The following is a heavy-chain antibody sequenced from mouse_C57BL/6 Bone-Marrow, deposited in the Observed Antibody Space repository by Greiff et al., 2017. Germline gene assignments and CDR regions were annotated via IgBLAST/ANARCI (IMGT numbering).Heavy chain of an antibody. J-gene: IGHJ3*01. V-gene: IGHV1-81*01. CDR3: ARRGDLLWYPWFAD. CDR2: IYPRSGNT. Sequence: VQLQQSGAELARPGASVKLSCKASGYTFTSYGISWVKQRTGQGLEWIGEIYPRSGNTYYNEKFKGKATLTADKSSSTAYMELRSLTSEDSAVYFCARRGDLLWYPWFADWGQGTLVTVSA. D-gene: IGHD2-1*01. CDR1: GYTFTSYG.